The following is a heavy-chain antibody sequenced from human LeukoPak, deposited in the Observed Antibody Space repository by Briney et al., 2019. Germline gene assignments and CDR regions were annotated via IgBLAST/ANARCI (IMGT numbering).Heavy chain of an antibody. J-gene: IGHJ6*03. CDR2: ITSGSSYI. CDR1: GFPFSSYN. CDR3: ARDPYSGSYGNYYYYFMDV. V-gene: IGHV3-21*04. Sequence: GSLRLSFSASGFPFSSYNMNWVRQGPGKGLEWVSCITSGSSYIYYADSVKSRFTISRDNAKNSLYLQMNSLRAEDAAVYYCARDPYSGSYGNYYYYFMDVWGKGTTVTISS. D-gene: IGHD1-26*01.